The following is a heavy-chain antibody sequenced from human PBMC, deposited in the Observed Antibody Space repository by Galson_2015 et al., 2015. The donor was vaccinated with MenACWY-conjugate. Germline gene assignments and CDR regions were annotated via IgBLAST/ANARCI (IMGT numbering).Heavy chain of an antibody. D-gene: IGHD4-17*01. CDR3: VRDGDYGEDAGVDV. CDR2: IHQGGSRA. V-gene: IGHV3-7*03. Sequence: SLRLSCAASGFRFTDYWMTWVRQAPGKGLDWVANIHQGGSRAYYADSVKGRFTISRDNAKNSVFLQMSSLRPEDSAVYYCVRDGDYGEDAGVDVWGQETTDCVFS. J-gene: IGHJ6*02. CDR1: GFRFTDYW.